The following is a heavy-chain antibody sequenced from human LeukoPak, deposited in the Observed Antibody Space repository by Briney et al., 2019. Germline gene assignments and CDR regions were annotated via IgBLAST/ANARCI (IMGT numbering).Heavy chain of an antibody. V-gene: IGHV4-34*01. Sequence: PSETLSLTCAVYGWSFSGYYWSWIRQPPGKGLEWIGEINHSGGTNYNPSLKSRVTISVDTSKTQFSLKLSSVTAADTAVYYCARRIYSRSSEGDYWGQRTVVTVSS. CDR3: ARRIYSRSSEGDY. J-gene: IGHJ4*02. CDR1: GWSFSGYY. CDR2: INHSGGT. D-gene: IGHD6-6*01.